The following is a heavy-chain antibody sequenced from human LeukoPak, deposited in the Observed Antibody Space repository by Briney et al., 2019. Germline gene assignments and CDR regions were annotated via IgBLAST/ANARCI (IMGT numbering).Heavy chain of an antibody. CDR2: IYPGDSDT. D-gene: IGHD3-22*01. Sequence: GESLKISCKGSGYSFTSYWIGWVRQMPGKGLEWMGIIYPGDSDTRYSPSFQGQVTISADKSISTAYLQWSSLKASDTAMYYCARNYYYEAPGYDAFDIWGQGTMVTVSS. CDR1: GYSFTSYW. CDR3: ARNYYYEAPGYDAFDI. V-gene: IGHV5-51*01. J-gene: IGHJ3*02.